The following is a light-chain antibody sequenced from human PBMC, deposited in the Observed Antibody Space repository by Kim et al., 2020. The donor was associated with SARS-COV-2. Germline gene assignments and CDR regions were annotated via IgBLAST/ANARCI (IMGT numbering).Light chain of an antibody. CDR1: QSVSNH. CDR3: QQYDHWPLT. CDR2: GAS. Sequence: EVVMTQSPVTLSVSPGERATLSCRASQSVSNHYLAWYQQKPGQAPRLLIYGASTRATGIPARFSGSGSGTDFTLTISSLQSEDFAVYYCQQYDHWPLTFGGGTKVDIK. V-gene: IGKV3-15*01. J-gene: IGKJ4*01.